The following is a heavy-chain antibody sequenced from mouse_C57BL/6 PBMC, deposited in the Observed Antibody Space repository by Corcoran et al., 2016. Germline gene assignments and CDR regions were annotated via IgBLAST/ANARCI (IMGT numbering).Heavy chain of an antibody. CDR1: GYTFTDYN. D-gene: IGHD1-1*01. CDR3: ARSGLYYYGSNYYAMDY. J-gene: IGHJ4*01. CDR2: INPNNGGT. V-gene: IGHV1-18*01. Sequence: EVQLQQSGPELVKPGASVKIPCKASGYTFTDYNMDWVKQSHGKSLEWIGDINPNNGGTIYNQKFKGKATLTVDKSSSTAYMELRSLTSEDTAVYYCARSGLYYYGSNYYAMDYWGQGTSVTVSS.